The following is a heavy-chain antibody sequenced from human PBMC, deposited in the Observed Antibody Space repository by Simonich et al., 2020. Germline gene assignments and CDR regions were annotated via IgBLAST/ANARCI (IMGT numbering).Heavy chain of an antibody. D-gene: IGHD2-15*01. CDR3: ARASRGTWWYYYFDY. CDR2: ISADNGNT. V-gene: IGHV1-18*01. Sequence: QVQLVQSGAEVKKPGASVKVSCKASGYTFTSYGISWVQQAPGQGLEWMGWISADNGNTNYAQKLQGRVTMPTATSTSTAYMELRSLRSDDTAVYYCARASRGTWWYYYFDYWGQGTLVTVSS. J-gene: IGHJ4*02. CDR1: GYTFTSYG.